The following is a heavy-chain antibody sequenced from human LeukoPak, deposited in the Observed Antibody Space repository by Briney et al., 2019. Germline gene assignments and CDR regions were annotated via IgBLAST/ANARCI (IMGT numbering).Heavy chain of an antibody. J-gene: IGHJ3*02. Sequence: SETLSLTCTGSGGSIRSSAYYWGWIRQPPGRGLEWIGTIYYSGSTNYNPSLKSRVTISLDMSKNQFSLKLNSVTAADTAMYYCARHPQPFDIWGHGTMVTVSS. V-gene: IGHV4-39*01. CDR1: GGSIRSSAYY. CDR2: IYYSGST. D-gene: IGHD6-13*01. CDR3: ARHPQPFDI.